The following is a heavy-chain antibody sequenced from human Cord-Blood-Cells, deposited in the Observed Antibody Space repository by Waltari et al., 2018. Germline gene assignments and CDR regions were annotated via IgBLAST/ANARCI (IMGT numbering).Heavy chain of an antibody. CDR2: VIPVLGTA. Sequence: QVQLVQSGAEVKKPGSSVKVSCKASGGTFSSYAISWVRQAPGQGLEWMGGVIPVLGTANYAQEGQGRVTITADESTSTAYMEVSSLRSEDTAVYYCARASERNWGYYYYYGMDVWGQGTTVTVSS. D-gene: IGHD7-27*01. CDR3: ARASERNWGYYYYYGMDV. V-gene: IGHV1-69*01. CDR1: GGTFSSYA. J-gene: IGHJ6*02.